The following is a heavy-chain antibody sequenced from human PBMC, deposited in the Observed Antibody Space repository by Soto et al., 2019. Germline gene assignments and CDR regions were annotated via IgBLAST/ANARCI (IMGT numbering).Heavy chain of an antibody. Sequence: SVKVSCKASGGTFSSYAISWVRQAPGQGLEWMGGIIPIFGTANYAQKFQGRVTITADESTSTAYMELSSLRSEDTDVYYCAISSYDFWSGYYPLDSWLDPWGQGTLVTVSS. J-gene: IGHJ5*02. D-gene: IGHD3-3*01. CDR2: IIPIFGTA. V-gene: IGHV1-69*13. CDR3: AISSYDFWSGYYPLDSWLDP. CDR1: GGTFSSYA.